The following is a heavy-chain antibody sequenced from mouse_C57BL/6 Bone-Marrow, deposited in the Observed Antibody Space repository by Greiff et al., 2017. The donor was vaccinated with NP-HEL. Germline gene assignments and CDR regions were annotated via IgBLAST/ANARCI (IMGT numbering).Heavy chain of an antibody. J-gene: IGHJ1*03. V-gene: IGHV1-62-2*01. CDR3: ARHAMVTTSPYWYFDV. CDR2: FYPGSGSI. CDR1: GYTFTEYT. D-gene: IGHD2-3*01. Sequence: VQLVESGAELVKPGASVKLSCKASGYTFTEYTIHWVKQRSGQGLEWIGWFYPGSGSIKYNEKFKDKATLTADKSSSTVYMELSRLTSEDSAVYFCARHAMVTTSPYWYFDVWGTGTTVTVSS.